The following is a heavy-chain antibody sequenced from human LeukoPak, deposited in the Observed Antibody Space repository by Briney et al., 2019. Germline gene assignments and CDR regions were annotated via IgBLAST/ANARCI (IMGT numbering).Heavy chain of an antibody. CDR2: IIPIFGTA. CDR1: GGTFSSYA. V-gene: IGHV1-69*13. D-gene: IGHD3-3*01. CDR3: ARDINNLFWSGYDY. Sequence: GASVKVSCKASGGTFSSYAISWVRQAPGQGLEWMGGIIPIFGTANYAQKFQGRVTITADESTSTAYMELSSLRSEDTAVYYCARDINNLFWSGYDYWGQGTLVTVSS. J-gene: IGHJ4*02.